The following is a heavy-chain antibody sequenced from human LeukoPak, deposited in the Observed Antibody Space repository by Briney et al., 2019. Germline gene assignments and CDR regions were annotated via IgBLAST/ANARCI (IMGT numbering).Heavy chain of an antibody. CDR2: ISSSSSYI. CDR1: GFTFSSYA. J-gene: IGHJ4*02. D-gene: IGHD2-15*01. Sequence: GGSLRLSCAASGFTFSSYAMSWVRQAPGKGLEWVSSISSSSSYIYYADSVKGRFTISRDNAKNSLYLQMNSLRAEDTAVYYCARDSSSTTFFDYWGQGTLVTVSS. V-gene: IGHV3-21*01. CDR3: ARDSSSTTFFDY.